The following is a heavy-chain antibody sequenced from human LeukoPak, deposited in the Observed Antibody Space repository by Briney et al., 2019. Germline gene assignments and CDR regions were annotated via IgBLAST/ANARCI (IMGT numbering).Heavy chain of an antibody. J-gene: IGHJ3*02. CDR2: IYYSGST. D-gene: IGHD4-17*01. CDR3: ARHDGAPPGAFDI. V-gene: IGHV4-39*01. Sequence: ETLSLTCTVSGGSLSSSSYYRGWIRPPPGKGLEWIGSIYYSGSTHYNPSLKSRVTLSVDTSKNQFSLKLSSVTAAGTAVYYCARHDGAPPGAFDIWGQGTMVTVSS. CDR1: GGSLSSSSYY.